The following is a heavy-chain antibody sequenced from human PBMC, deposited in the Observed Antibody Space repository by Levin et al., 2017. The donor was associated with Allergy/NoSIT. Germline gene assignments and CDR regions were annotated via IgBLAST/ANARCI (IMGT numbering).Heavy chain of an antibody. Sequence: PSETLSLTCAVYGGSFSDYYWSWIRQPPGKGLELIGEINHSGSTNYNPYPKSRVTITVDTSKNQFSLKLSSLTTADTAVYYCARYSSSWYLSAFDIWGQGTMVTVSS. CDR1: GGSFSDYY. CDR3: ARYSSSWYLSAFDI. D-gene: IGHD6-13*01. V-gene: IGHV4-34*01. J-gene: IGHJ3*02. CDR2: INHSGST.